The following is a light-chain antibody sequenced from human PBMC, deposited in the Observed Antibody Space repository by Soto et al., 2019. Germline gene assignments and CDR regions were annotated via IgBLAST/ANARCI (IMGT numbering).Light chain of an antibody. CDR1: SSNIGSNT. CDR2: SYN. CDR3: AAWDESLNGDV. J-gene: IGLJ1*01. Sequence: QSVLTQPPSASGTPGQRVTISCSGSSSNIGSNTVNWYQQLPGTAPKLLIYSYNQRPSWVPDRFSDSKSGTSASLAISGLQSEDEADYYCAAWDESLNGDVFGTGTKLTVL. V-gene: IGLV1-44*01.